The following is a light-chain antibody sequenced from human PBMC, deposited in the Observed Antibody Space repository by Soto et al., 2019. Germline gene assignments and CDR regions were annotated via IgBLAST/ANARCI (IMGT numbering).Light chain of an antibody. V-gene: IGLV2-8*01. CDR2: EVS. CDR1: SNDVGGYNY. Sequence: QSVLTQPPSASGSPGQSVTISCTGTSNDVGGYNYVSWYQQHPGKAPKVMIYEVSKRPSGVPDRFSGSKSGNTASLTVSGLQAEDEADYYCSSYAGSNIFYVFGTGTKLTVL. CDR3: SSYAGSNIFYV. J-gene: IGLJ1*01.